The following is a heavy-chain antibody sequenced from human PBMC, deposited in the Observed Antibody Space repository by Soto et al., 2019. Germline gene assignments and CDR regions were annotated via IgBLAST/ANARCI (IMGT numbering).Heavy chain of an antibody. CDR3: ARLYSSGWPRDAFDI. D-gene: IGHD6-19*01. Sequence: SETLSLTCTVSGGSISSSSYYWGWIRQPPGKGLEWIGSIYYSGSTYYNPSLKSRVTISVDTSKNQFSLKLSSVTAADTAVYYCARLYSSGWPRDAFDIWGKGTMVTVSS. CDR1: GGSISSSSYY. CDR2: IYYSGST. J-gene: IGHJ3*02. V-gene: IGHV4-39*01.